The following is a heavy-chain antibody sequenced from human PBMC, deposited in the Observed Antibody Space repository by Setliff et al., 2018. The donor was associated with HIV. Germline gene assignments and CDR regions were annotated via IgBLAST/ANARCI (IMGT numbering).Heavy chain of an antibody. Sequence: SETLSLTCTVSGGSISSNDYWWGWIRQPPGKGLEWIGSIFYSDSTYYKPSLKSRVSISVDTSRNQFSLTLNSVTAADTATYYCASRGIVVVTMSMPDEFFVHWGHGTLVTVS. V-gene: IGHV4-39*01. CDR2: IFYSDST. CDR1: GGSISSNDYW. CDR3: ASRGIVVVTMSMPDEFFVH. D-gene: IGHD2-21*02. J-gene: IGHJ1*01.